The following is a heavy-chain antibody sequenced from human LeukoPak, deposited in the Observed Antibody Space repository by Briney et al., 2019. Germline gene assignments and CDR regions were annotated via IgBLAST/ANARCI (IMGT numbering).Heavy chain of an antibody. D-gene: IGHD6-19*01. CDR1: GYTFTGYY. V-gene: IGHV1-2*02. CDR3: ARDYETTPYSSGWGCDY. CDR2: INPNSGGT. Sequence: GASVKVSCKASGYTFTGYYMHWVRQAPGQGLEWMGWINPNSGGTNYAQKFQGRVTMTRDTSISTAYMELSRLRSDDTAVYYCARDYETTPYSSGWGCDYWGQGTLVTVSS. J-gene: IGHJ4*02.